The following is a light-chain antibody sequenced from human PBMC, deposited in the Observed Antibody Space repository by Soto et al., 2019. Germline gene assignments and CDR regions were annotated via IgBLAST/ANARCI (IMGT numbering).Light chain of an antibody. Sequence: IQMTQSPSSVSASVGDRVTITCRASQHISNYLAWYQQKPGEAPKVLIYGAFTLQTGVASRFSGSGSGTDFILTISSLQPEDFATYYCQQTNSFPRTFGGGTKVEIK. CDR1: QHISNY. CDR2: GAF. V-gene: IGKV1D-12*01. J-gene: IGKJ4*01. CDR3: QQTNSFPRT.